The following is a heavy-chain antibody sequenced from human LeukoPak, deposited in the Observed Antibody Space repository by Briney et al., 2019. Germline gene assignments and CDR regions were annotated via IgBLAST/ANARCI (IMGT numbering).Heavy chain of an antibody. J-gene: IGHJ5*02. V-gene: IGHV4-61*02. CDR3: ARENCSGGTCYTVGGDWFDP. Sequence: SETLSLTCTVSNGSISSDTYFWSWIRQPAGKGLEWIGRMSSSGISTYSPSLKSRVTISVDTSKNQFSLKLSSVTAADTAVYYCARENCSGGTCYTVGGDWFDPWGQGTLVTVSS. D-gene: IGHD2-15*01. CDR1: NGSISSDTYF. CDR2: MSSSGIS.